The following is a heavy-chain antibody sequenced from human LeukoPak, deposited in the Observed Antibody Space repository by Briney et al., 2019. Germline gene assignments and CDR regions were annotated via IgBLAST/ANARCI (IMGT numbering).Heavy chain of an antibody. CDR2: INSDGSST. J-gene: IGHJ5*02. CDR1: GFTFSSYW. CDR3: ARGVRITMVRGVMWTPPP. V-gene: IGHV3-74*01. D-gene: IGHD3-10*01. Sequence: PGRSLRLSCAASGFTFSSYWMHWVRQAPGKGLVWVSRINSDGSSTSYADSVKGRFTISRDNAKNTLYLQMNSLRAEDTAVYYCARGVRITMVRGVMWTPPPWGQGTLVTVSS.